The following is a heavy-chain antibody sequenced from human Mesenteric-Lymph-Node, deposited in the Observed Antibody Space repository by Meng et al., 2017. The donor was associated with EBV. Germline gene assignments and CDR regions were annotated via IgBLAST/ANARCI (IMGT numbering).Heavy chain of an antibody. Sequence: EVRLVESGGRLVQPGGSLRLSCAASGFLFSTYARTWVRQAPGKGLEWISFISGTSNYIYYGDSVKGRFTISRDNANNSLWLVMSTLRAEDTAVYYCARTGGYSYGDLDYWGPGTLVTVSS. CDR2: ISGTSNYI. D-gene: IGHD5-18*01. V-gene: IGHV3-21*01. CDR3: ARTGGYSYGDLDY. CDR1: GFLFSTYA. J-gene: IGHJ4*02.